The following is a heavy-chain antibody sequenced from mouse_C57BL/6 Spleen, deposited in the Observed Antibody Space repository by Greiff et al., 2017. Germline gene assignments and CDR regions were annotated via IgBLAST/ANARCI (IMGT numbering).Heavy chain of an antibody. D-gene: IGHD2-2*01. CDR2: ISDGGSYT. J-gene: IGHJ3*01. CDR1: GFTFSSYA. CDR3: ARDSGYPFAY. V-gene: IGHV5-4*01. Sequence: DVKLVESGGGLVKPGGSLKLSCAASGFTFSSYAMSWVRQTPEKRLEWVATISDGGSYTYYPDNVKGRFTISRDNAKNNLYLQMSHLKSEDTAMYYCARDSGYPFAYWGQGTLVTVSA.